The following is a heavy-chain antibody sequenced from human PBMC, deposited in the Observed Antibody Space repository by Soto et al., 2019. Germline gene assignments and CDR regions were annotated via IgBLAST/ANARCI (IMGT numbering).Heavy chain of an antibody. J-gene: IGHJ2*01. CDR3: ARKVPGSTSRPDYWYFDL. CDR1: GFTFINFA. V-gene: IGHV3-23*01. Sequence: EVQLLESGGGLVQPGGSMRLSCAGSGFTFINFAMTWVRQAPGKGLEWVSTIRGGGDAAFFADSVRGRFTISRDNSKDTVTLQMNSLGVDDTAVYYCARKVPGSTSRPDYWYFDLWGRGTLVTVSS. D-gene: IGHD3-10*01. CDR2: IRGGGDAA.